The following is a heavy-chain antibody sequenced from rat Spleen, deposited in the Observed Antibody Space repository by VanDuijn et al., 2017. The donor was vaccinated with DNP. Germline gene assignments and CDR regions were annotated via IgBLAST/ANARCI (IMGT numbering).Heavy chain of an antibody. V-gene: IGHV5S23*01. Sequence: EVQLVESGGGLVQPGRSLKLSCAASGFTFSNYDMPWVRQAPTKGLEWVASISTSGGSTYYRDSVKGRFTVSRDNAKSTLYLQMDSLRSEDTATYYCARRYYGYNYFDYWGQGVMVTVSS. CDR3: ARRYYGYNYFDY. J-gene: IGHJ2*01. CDR2: ISTSGGST. CDR1: GFTFSNYD. D-gene: IGHD1-9*01.